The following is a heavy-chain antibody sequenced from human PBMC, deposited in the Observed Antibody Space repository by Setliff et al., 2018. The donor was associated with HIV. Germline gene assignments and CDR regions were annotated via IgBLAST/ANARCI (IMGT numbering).Heavy chain of an antibody. CDR3: AGLRGDYVGQYYYYMDV. CDR2: IFPGDSDT. V-gene: IGHV5-51*01. CDR1: GYNFNTDW. Sequence: GESLKISCKGPGYNFNTDWIAWVRQKPGKGLEWMGSIFPGDSDTKYSPSFEGQVTISAYKSISTAYLKWSRLRASDTGIYYCAGLRGDYVGQYYYYMDVWGEGATVTVSS. J-gene: IGHJ6*03. D-gene: IGHD4-17*01.